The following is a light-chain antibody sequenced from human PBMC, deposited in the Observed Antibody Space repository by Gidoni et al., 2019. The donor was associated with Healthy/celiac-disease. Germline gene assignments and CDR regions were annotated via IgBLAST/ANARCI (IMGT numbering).Light chain of an antibody. J-gene: IGKJ2*03. CDR2: GAS. CDR3: QQYNNWPPYS. V-gene: IGKV3-15*01. CDR1: QSVSSN. Sequence: LALAPSPATLSVSPGERATLSCRASQSVSSNLAWYQQKPGQAPRLLIYGASTRATGIPARFSGSGSGTEFTLTISSLQSEDFAVYYCQQYNNWPPYSFGQGTKLEIK.